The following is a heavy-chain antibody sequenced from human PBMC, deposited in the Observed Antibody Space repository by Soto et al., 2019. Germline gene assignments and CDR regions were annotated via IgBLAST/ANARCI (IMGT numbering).Heavy chain of an antibody. D-gene: IGHD2-2*01. CDR3: ARRGYCTSASCPIGAFDV. J-gene: IGHJ3*01. Sequence: SETLSLTCTVSGGSISNYYWNWIRQPPGKGLEWIGNIYYSGNTNYNPSLESRVTISIDTSKNQFSLRLNSVTAADTAVYFCARRGYCTSASCPIGAFDVWGQGTMVTVSS. CDR1: GGSISNYY. V-gene: IGHV4-59*08. CDR2: IYYSGNT.